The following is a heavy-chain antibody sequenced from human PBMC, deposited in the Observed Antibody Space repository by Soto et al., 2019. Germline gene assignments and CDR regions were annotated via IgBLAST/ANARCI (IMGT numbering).Heavy chain of an antibody. CDR2: IKSKTDGGTT. CDR3: ATDALCSSTICYSGTPDCDI. J-gene: IGHJ3*02. CDR1: GFTFSNAW. D-gene: IGHD2-2*02. V-gene: IGHV3-15*01. Sequence: GGSLRLSCAASGFTFSNAWMSWVRQAPGKGLEWVGRIKSKTDGGTTDYAAPVKVRFTISRDDSKNTLYLKMNSLKTEDIAVYYCATDALCSSTICYSGTPDCDIWGKGIRVTV.